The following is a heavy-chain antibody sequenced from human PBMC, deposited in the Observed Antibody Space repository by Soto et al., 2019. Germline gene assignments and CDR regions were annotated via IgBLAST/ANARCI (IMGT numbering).Heavy chain of an antibody. Sequence: GGSLRLSCAASGFTFRISAMSWVRQAPGKGLEWVSTISASGGSTYYADSVKGRFTSSRDNSRDTLYLQMTSLRAEDTAVYYGAKKYVVGLGEYGFLWGQGTLVTVS. D-gene: IGHD2-21*01. CDR1: GFTFRISA. J-gene: IGHJ4*02. CDR3: AKKYVVGLGEYGFL. CDR2: ISASGGST. V-gene: IGHV3-23*01.